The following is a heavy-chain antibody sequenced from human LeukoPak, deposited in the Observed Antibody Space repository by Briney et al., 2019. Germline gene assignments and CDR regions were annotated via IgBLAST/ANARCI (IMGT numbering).Heavy chain of an antibody. J-gene: IGHJ4*02. CDR2: IYYSGST. Sequence: SETLSLTCTVSGGSISSSSYYWGWIRQPPGKGLEWIGSIYYSGSTYYNPSLKSRVTISVDTSKNQFSLKLSSVTAADTAVYYCARSAAGSYYPYYFDYWGQGTLVTVSS. CDR3: ARSAAGSYYPYYFDY. V-gene: IGHV4-39*01. D-gene: IGHD1-26*01. CDR1: GGSISSSSYY.